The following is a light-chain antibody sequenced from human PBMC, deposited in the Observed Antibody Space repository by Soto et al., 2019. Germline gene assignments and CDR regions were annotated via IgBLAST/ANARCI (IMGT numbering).Light chain of an antibody. CDR3: AAWDDSLSRVV. CDR2: RNN. J-gene: IGLJ2*01. Sequence: QSVLTQPPSASGTPGQRVTISCSGSSSNIGSNYVYWYQQLPGTAPKLLIYRNNQRPSGVPDRFSGSKSGTSASLAISGLRYEDEADYYCAAWDDSLSRVVFGGGTKLTLL. CDR1: SSNIGSNY. V-gene: IGLV1-47*01.